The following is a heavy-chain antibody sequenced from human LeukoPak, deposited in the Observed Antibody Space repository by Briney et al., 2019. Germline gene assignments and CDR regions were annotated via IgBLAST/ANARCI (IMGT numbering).Heavy chain of an antibody. D-gene: IGHD3-3*01. CDR1: GYTFTSNG. V-gene: IGHV1-18*01. Sequence: ASVKVSCKASGYTFTSNGISWVRQAPGQGLEWMGWISAYNGNTNYAQKLQGRVTMTTDTSTSTAYMELRSLRSDDTAVYYCARSRDFWSGSSNWFDPWGQGTLVTVSS. J-gene: IGHJ5*02. CDR3: ARSRDFWSGSSNWFDP. CDR2: ISAYNGNT.